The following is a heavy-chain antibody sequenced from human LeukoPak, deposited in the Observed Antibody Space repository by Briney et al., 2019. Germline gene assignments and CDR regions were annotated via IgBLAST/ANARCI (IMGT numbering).Heavy chain of an antibody. CDR2: ISYDGSNK. V-gene: IGHV3-30-3*01. J-gene: IGHJ4*02. Sequence: GGSLRLSCAASGFTFSSYAMHWVRQAPGKGLEWVAVISYDGSNKYYADSVKGRFTISRDNSKNTLYLQMNSLRAEDTAVYYCARERDGLDYWGQGTLVTVSS. CDR1: GFTFSSYA. CDR3: ARERDGLDY. D-gene: IGHD5-24*01.